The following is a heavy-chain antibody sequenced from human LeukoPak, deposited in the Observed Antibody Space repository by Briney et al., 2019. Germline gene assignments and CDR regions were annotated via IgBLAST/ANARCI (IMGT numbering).Heavy chain of an antibody. CDR3: ARVGAHYYGSGSYADY. D-gene: IGHD3-10*01. CDR2: IYYIGST. J-gene: IGHJ4*02. Sequence: SETLSLTCTVSGGSISSYYWSWIRQPPGKGLEWSGCIYYIGSTNYNPSLKSRVTISVDTSKNQFSLKLSSVTAADTAVYYCARVGAHYYGSGSYADYWGQGTLVTVST. V-gene: IGHV4-59*01. CDR1: GGSISSYY.